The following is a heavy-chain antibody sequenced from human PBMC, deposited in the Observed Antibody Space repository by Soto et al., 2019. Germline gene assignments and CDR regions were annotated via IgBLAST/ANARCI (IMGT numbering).Heavy chain of an antibody. J-gene: IGHJ4*02. D-gene: IGHD3-22*01. CDR2: INHSGST. CDR3: ARNPSYDSREYYFDY. V-gene: IGHV4-34*01. CDR1: GGSFCDYH. Sequence: PSETLSLTCAVYGGSFCDYHWTWIRQPPGKGLEWIGEINHSGSTNYNPSLKSRVTISVDTSKNQFSLKLSSVTAADTAVYYCARNPSYDSREYYFDYWGQGTLVTVSS.